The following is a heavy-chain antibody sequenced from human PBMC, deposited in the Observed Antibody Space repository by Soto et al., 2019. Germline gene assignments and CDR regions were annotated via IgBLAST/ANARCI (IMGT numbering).Heavy chain of an antibody. J-gene: IGHJ4*02. CDR2: IWYDGSNK. Sequence: GGSLRLSCAASGFTFSSYGMHWVRQAPGKGLEWVAVIWYDGSNKYYADSVKGRFTISRDNSKNTLYLQMNSLRAEDTAVYYCARAPGPYDSSGYYLLGYWGQGTLVTVSS. D-gene: IGHD3-22*01. CDR1: GFTFSSYG. CDR3: ARAPGPYDSSGYYLLGY. V-gene: IGHV3-33*01.